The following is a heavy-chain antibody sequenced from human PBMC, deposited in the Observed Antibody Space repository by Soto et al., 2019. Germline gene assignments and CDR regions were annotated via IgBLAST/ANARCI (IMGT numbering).Heavy chain of an antibody. CDR2: IYPGDSDT. J-gene: IGHJ3*02. D-gene: IGHD6-6*01. CDR1: VYSFTSYW. V-gene: IGHV5-51*01. CDR3: ARRPLEYSSSSGAFDI. Sequence: PGESLKISCKGSVYSFTSYWIGWVRQMPGKGLEWMGIIYPGDSDTRYSPSFQGQVTISADKSISTAYLQWSSLEASDTAMYYCARRPLEYSSSSGAFDIWGQGTMVTVSS.